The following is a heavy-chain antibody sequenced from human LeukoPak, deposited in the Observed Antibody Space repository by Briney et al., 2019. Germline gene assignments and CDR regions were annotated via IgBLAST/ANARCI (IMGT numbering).Heavy chain of an antibody. J-gene: IGHJ4*02. CDR3: ARDRSHIVVTPIDY. CDR1: GGTFSSYA. D-gene: IGHD2-15*01. Sequence: SVKVSCKASGGTFSSYAISWVRQAPGQGLEWMGRIIPILGIANYAQKFQGRVTITADKSTSTAYMELSSLRSEDTAVYYCARDRSHIVVTPIDYWGQGTLVTVSS. V-gene: IGHV1-69*10. CDR2: IIPILGIA.